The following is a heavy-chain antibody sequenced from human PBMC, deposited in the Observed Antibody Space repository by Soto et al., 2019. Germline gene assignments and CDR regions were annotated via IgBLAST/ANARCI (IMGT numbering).Heavy chain of an antibody. CDR1: GFTFSNAW. J-gene: IGHJ4*02. D-gene: IGHD3-22*01. Sequence: TGGSLRLSCAASGFTFSNAWMNWVRQAPGKGLEWVGRIKSKTDGGTTDYAAPVKGRFTISRDDSKNTLYLQMNSLKTEDTAVYYCTTDGPGAHYYDSSGYYSYTYWGQGTLVTVSS. CDR2: IKSKTDGGTT. CDR3: TTDGPGAHYYDSSGYYSYTY. V-gene: IGHV3-15*07.